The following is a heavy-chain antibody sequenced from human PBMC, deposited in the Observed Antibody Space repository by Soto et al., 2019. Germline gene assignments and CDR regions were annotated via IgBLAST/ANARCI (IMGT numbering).Heavy chain of an antibody. CDR1: AFSFSDHY. D-gene: IGHD6-25*01. J-gene: IGHJ6*02. CDR3: GVSSGRPYHYAMDV. CDR2: SRSKSNNYTA. Sequence: EVQLAVSGGGLVPPGGSLRLSCAASAFSFSDHYVDWVRQAPGKGLEWVGRSRSKSNNYTALYAASAKGRFTISRDDSNSSLSLQMNSLRTEDMAVYYCGVSSGRPYHYAMDVWAQGTTVIVSS. V-gene: IGHV3-72*01.